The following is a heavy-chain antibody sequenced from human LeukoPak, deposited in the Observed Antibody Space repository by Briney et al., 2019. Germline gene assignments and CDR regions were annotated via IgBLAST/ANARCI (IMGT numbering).Heavy chain of an antibody. J-gene: IGHJ4*02. D-gene: IGHD3-22*01. V-gene: IGHV3-9*01. CDR1: GFTFDDYA. CDR3: AKDTNYDSSGYYPGYFDY. Sequence: PGGSLRLSCAASGFTFDDYAMHWVRQAPGKGLEWVSGISWNSGSIGYADSVKGRFTISRDNAKNSLYLQMNSLRAEDTALYYCAKDTNYDSSGYYPGYFDYWGQGTLVTVSS. CDR2: ISWNSGSI.